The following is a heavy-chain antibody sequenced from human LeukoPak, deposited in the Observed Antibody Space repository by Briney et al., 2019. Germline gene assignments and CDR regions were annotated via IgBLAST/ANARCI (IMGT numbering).Heavy chain of an antibody. D-gene: IGHD4/OR15-4a*01. CDR2: ISSGSSYI. Sequence: GSLRLSCVASGFTFSSYNMNWVRQAPGKGLEWVSSISSGSSYIYYADSVKGRFTISRDNAKNSLYLQMNSLRAEDTALYYCARYGGNAFDAWGQGTMVTVSS. V-gene: IGHV3-21*01. CDR1: GFTFSSYN. CDR3: ARYGGNAFDA. J-gene: IGHJ3*01.